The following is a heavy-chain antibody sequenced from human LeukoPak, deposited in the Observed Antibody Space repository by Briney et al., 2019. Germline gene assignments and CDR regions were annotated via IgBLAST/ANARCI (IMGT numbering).Heavy chain of an antibody. Sequence: GGSLRLSCAASGFTFSSYGMHWVRQAPGKGLEWVAVISYDGSNKYYADSVKGRFTISRDNSKNALYLQMNSLRAEDTAVYYCAKSSGDYWGQGTLVTVSS. D-gene: IGHD6-19*01. J-gene: IGHJ4*02. CDR1: GFTFSSYG. CDR2: ISYDGSNK. V-gene: IGHV3-30*18. CDR3: AKSSGDY.